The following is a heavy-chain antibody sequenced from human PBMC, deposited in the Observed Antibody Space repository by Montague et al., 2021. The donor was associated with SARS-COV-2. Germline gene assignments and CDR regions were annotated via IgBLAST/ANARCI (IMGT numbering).Heavy chain of an antibody. D-gene: IGHD2-21*01. J-gene: IGHJ4*02. CDR2: INHSGSA. V-gene: IGHV4-34*01. CDR3: ARAIQSQPLVVVIAIPRPFYYFDH. Sequence: SETLSLTCAVYGGSFNDYYWSWIRQAPGKGLEWIGEINHSGSAKYNPSLRSRVTISVDKSKNQFSLNLHSVTVADTAVYYCARAIQSQPLVVVIAIPRPFYYFDHWGQGTLVTVSS. CDR1: GGSFNDYY.